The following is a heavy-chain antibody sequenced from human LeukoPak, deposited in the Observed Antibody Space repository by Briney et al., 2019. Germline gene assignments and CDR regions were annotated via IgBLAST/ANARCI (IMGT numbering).Heavy chain of an antibody. CDR1: GFSFSNYW. CDR2: IKEDGSET. V-gene: IGHV3-7*01. J-gene: IGHJ1*01. Sequence: GGSLRLSCAASGFSFSNYWMTWVRQAPGKGLDCVANIKEDGSETEYVDSVKGRFTISRDNAKNSLYLQMNSLSIEDTAVYYCARWRRGQSELEHWCQGTQVTVSS. D-gene: IGHD1-1*01. CDR3: ARWRRGQSELEH.